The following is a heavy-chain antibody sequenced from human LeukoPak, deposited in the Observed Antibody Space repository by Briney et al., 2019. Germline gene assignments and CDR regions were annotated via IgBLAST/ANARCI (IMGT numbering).Heavy chain of an antibody. CDR1: GFTFDDYA. CDR2: ISWNSGSI. J-gene: IGHJ6*03. D-gene: IGHD6-25*01. V-gene: IGHV3-9*03. Sequence: GGSLRLSCAASGFTFDDYAMHWVRQAPGKGLEWVSGISWNSGSIGYADSVKGRFTISRDNAKNSLYLQMNSLRAEDMALYYCAKGGSAPRSQDYYDYYMDVWGKGTTVTVSS. CDR3: AKGGSAPRSQDYYDYYMDV.